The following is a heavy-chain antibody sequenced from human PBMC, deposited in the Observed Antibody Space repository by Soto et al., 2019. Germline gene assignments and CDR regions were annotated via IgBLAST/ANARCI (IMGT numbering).Heavy chain of an antibody. V-gene: IGHV1-69*13. CDR1: GGTFSSYA. D-gene: IGHD3-22*01. CDR3: ARLNRDSSGYYYFGNY. CDR2: IIPIFGTA. Sequence: VASVKVSCKASGGTFSSYAISWVRQAPGQGLEWMGGIIPIFGTANYAQKFQGRVTITADESTSTAYMELSSLRSEDTAVYYCARLNRDSSGYYYFGNYWGQGTLVTVSS. J-gene: IGHJ4*02.